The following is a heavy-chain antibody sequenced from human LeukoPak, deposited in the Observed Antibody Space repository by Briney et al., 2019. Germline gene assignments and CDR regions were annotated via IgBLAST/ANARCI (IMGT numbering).Heavy chain of an antibody. CDR3: ARTILYSSSWYYFDY. Sequence: ASVKVSCKASGYTFTGFHMHWVRQAPGQGLEWMGWINPNSGGTNYAQKFQGRVTMTRDTSISTVYMELSRLRSDDTAVYYCARTILYSSSWYYFDYWGQGTLVTVSS. V-gene: IGHV1-2*02. D-gene: IGHD6-13*01. CDR2: INPNSGGT. J-gene: IGHJ4*02. CDR1: GYTFTGFH.